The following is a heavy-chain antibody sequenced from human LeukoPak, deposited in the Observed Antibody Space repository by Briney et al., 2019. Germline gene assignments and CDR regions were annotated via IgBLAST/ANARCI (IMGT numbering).Heavy chain of an antibody. CDR2: MSYDGSNK. Sequence: PGGSLRLSCAASGFTFSRHAMHWVRQAPGKGLEWVAVMSYDGSNKYYADSVKGRFTISRDNSKNTLYLQMNSLRAEDTAVYYCARDKATVIPYYFDYWGQGTLVTVSS. D-gene: IGHD4-17*01. CDR3: ARDKATVIPYYFDY. CDR1: GFTFSRHA. V-gene: IGHV3-30-3*01. J-gene: IGHJ4*02.